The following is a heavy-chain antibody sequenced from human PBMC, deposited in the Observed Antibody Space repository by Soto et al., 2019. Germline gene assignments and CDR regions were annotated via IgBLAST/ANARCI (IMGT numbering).Heavy chain of an antibody. V-gene: IGHV3-21*01. D-gene: IGHD6-19*01. CDR2: ISSSSSYI. Sequence: EVQLVESGGGLVKPGGSLRLSCAASGFTFSSYSMNWVRQAPGKGLEWVSSISSSSSYIYYADSVKGRFTISRDNAKNALYGQMNSVRAEDTAVDEGARDSSGWYAGFDYWGQGTLVTGS. CDR1: GFTFSSYS. J-gene: IGHJ4*02. CDR3: ARDSSGWYAGFDY.